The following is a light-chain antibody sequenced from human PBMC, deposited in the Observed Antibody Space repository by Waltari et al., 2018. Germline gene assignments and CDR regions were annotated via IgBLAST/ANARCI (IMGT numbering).Light chain of an antibody. Sequence: SYELTQPPSVSVSPGQTARITCPGDDLPKHSAYWYQQKPGQAPVVVIYEDTKRPSGIPERFSGSSSGTMATFTISGAQVEDEADYYCYSTDSSGNHRVFGRGTKLTVL. CDR2: EDT. CDR1: DLPKHS. CDR3: YSTDSSGNHRV. V-gene: IGLV3-10*01. J-gene: IGLJ3*02.